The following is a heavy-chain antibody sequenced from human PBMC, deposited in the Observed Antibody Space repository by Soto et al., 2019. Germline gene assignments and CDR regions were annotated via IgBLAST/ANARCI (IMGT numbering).Heavy chain of an antibody. CDR3: ARQQDRGIMAAGFDY. CDR2: INPNTGDT. V-gene: IGHV1-2*02. J-gene: IGHJ4*02. CDR1: GYTFSAYY. Sequence: ASVKVSCKASGYTFSAYYVHWVRQAPDQGLEWMGWINPNTGDTYFAQKFQDRVTMTRDTYISTAYMEVGSLRCDDTAVYFCARQQDRGIMAAGFDYWGQGALVTVSS. D-gene: IGHD1-26*01.